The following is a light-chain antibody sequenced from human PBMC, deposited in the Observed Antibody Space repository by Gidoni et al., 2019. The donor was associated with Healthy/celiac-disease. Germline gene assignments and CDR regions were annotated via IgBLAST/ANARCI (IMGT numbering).Light chain of an antibody. Sequence: QSALTQPASVSGSPGQSITISCTGTSSDVGSYNLSSWYQQHPGKAPKLMIYEGSKRPSGVSKRFAGSKAGNTASLTISGLQAEDEADYYCCSYAGSRNVFGTGTKVTVL. J-gene: IGLJ1*01. CDR2: EGS. V-gene: IGLV2-23*03. CDR1: SSDVGSYNL. CDR3: CSYAGSRNV.